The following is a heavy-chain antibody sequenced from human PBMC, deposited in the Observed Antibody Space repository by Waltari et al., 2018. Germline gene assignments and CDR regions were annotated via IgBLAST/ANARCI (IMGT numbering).Heavy chain of an antibody. J-gene: IGHJ4*02. CDR3: ATGYCSGGSCYLFDY. V-gene: IGHV1-69-2*01. CDR2: VGPEDGET. CDR1: GSTFPDYY. Sequence: EVQLVQSGAEVKKPGATVKISCKASGSTFPDYYMPWGKQAPGKGREWMGSVGPEDGETIYAEKFQGRVTITADTSTDTAYMELSSLRSEDTAVYYCATGYCSGGSCYLFDYWGQGTLVTVSS. D-gene: IGHD2-15*01.